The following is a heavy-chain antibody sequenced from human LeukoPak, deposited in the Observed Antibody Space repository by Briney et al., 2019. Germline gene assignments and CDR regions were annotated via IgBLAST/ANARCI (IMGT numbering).Heavy chain of an antibody. Sequence: GGSLRLSCAASGFSFSSYTMNWVRQAPGKGLEWVALISYDAISKYSADSVKGRFTISRYDSKNTLYLQMSSLRPEDTAVYYCARSSFFGVVPFDYWGQGTLVTVSS. CDR3: ARSSFFGVVPFDY. J-gene: IGHJ4*02. CDR2: ISYDAISK. D-gene: IGHD3-3*01. V-gene: IGHV3-30*04. CDR1: GFSFSSYT.